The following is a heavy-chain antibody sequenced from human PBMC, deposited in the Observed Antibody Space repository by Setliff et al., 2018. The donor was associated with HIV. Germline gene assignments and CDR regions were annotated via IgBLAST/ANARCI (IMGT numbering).Heavy chain of an antibody. CDR3: ARDQLRIPERWDFDF. CDR1: GFVFNDHS. D-gene: IGHD1-26*01. J-gene: IGHJ4*02. V-gene: IGHV3-48*01. CDR2: ITGTGTTV. Sequence: GGSLRLSCAGSGFVFNDHSLHWVRQAPGEGLEWLSYITGTGTTVSYADSVRGRFIISRDSVRNEVYMQIKRLRVADTAVYYCARDQLRIPERWDFDFWGQGTQVTVSS.